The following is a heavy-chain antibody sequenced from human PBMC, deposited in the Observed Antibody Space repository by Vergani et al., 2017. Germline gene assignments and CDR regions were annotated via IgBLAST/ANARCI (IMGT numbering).Heavy chain of an antibody. Sequence: QVQLVESGGGLVKPGGSLRLSCAASGFTFSDYYMSWIRQAPGKGLEWVSYISSSGSTIYYADSVKGRFTISSDNAKNSLYLQMNSLRAEDTAVYYCAREAAIITIFGQERPRRFDYWGQGTLVTVSS. D-gene: IGHD3-3*01. CDR3: AREAAIITIFGQERPRRFDY. CDR1: GFTFSDYY. CDR2: ISSSGSTI. J-gene: IGHJ4*02. V-gene: IGHV3-11*01.